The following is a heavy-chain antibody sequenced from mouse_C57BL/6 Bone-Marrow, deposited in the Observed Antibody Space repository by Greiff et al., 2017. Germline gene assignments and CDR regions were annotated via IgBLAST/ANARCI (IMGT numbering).Heavy chain of an antibody. J-gene: IGHJ3*01. CDR1: GYTFTSYW. Sequence: VQLQQSGTVLARPGASVKMSCKTSGYTFTSYWMHWVKQRPGQGLEWIGAIYPGNSDTSYNQQFKGKAKLTAVTSASTAYMELSSLTNEDSAVYYCTRDYYGRIWFAYWGQGTLVTVSA. CDR3: TRDYYGRIWFAY. D-gene: IGHD1-1*01. V-gene: IGHV1-5*01. CDR2: IYPGNSDT.